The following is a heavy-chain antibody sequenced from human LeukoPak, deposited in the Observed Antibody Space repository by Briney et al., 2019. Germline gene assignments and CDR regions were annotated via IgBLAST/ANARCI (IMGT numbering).Heavy chain of an antibody. CDR2: ISSSRTYI. J-gene: IGHJ4*02. D-gene: IGHD6-19*01. CDR1: GFTCSSYS. Sequence: GGSLRLSCAASGFTCSSYSMNWVRQAPGKGLEWVSSISSSRTYIYYADSVKGRFTISRDNAKNSLYLQMNSLRAEDTAVYYCARSSEAVAAGEVVHWGQGTLVTVSS. CDR3: ARSSEAVAAGEVVH. V-gene: IGHV3-21*01.